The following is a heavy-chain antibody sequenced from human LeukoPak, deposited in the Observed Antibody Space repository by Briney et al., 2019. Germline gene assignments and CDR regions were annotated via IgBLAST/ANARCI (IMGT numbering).Heavy chain of an antibody. D-gene: IGHD5-12*01. CDR2: IYSGGST. J-gene: IGHJ4*02. CDR1: RFTVSSNY. Sequence: GGSLRLSCAASRFTVSSNYMSWVRQAPGVGLEWVSVIYSGGSTYYADSVKGRFTISRDNSKNTLYLQMNSLRAEDTAVYYCARDFGGLRYFDYWGQGTLVTVSS. V-gene: IGHV3-66*02. CDR3: ARDFGGLRYFDY.